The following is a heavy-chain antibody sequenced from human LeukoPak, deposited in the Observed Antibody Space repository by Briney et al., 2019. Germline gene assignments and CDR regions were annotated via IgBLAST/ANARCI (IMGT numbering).Heavy chain of an antibody. V-gene: IGHV3-30*18. CDR2: ISYDGSNK. CDR3: AKDLLRATYYYYGMDV. CDR1: GFTFSSYG. Sequence: GRSLRLSCAASGFTFSSYGMHWVRQAPGKALEWVAVISYDGSNKYYADSVKGRFTISRDNSKNTLYLQMNSLRAEDTAVYYCAKDLLRATYYYYGMDVWGQGTTVTVSS. J-gene: IGHJ6*02. D-gene: IGHD2-15*01.